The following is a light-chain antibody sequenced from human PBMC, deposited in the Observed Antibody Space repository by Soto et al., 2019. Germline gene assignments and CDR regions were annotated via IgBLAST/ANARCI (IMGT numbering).Light chain of an antibody. CDR1: QTINNY. CDR3: QQSYSAPYT. V-gene: IGKV1-39*01. Sequence: DIQMTQSPSSLSASVGDRVTIACRASQTINNYLHWYQQKPGKAPNLLIYAASTLQSAVPSRFSASGSGTDFTLSISSLQPEDFATYYCQQSYSAPYTFGLGTKVEIK. CDR2: AAS. J-gene: IGKJ2*01.